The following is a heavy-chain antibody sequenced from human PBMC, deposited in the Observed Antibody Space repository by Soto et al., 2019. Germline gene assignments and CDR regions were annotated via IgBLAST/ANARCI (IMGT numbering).Heavy chain of an antibody. V-gene: IGHV3-21*01. CDR2: ISSSSGYT. CDR1: GFIFSSYT. Sequence: EVQLVESGGGLVKPGGSLRLSCVASGFIFSSYTISWVRQAPGKGLEWVSSISSSSGYTDYADSVKGRFTISRDNAKNSLYLQKNSLRDEDTAVYYCARVRHLVVNDALDMGGQGTMVTVSS. CDR3: ARVRHLVVNDALDM. D-gene: IGHD6-13*01. J-gene: IGHJ3*02.